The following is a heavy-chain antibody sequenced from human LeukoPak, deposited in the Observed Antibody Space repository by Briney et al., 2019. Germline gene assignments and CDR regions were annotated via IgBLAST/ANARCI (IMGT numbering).Heavy chain of an antibody. CDR3: AKDTHRRLGNFDC. V-gene: IGHV3-23*01. Sequence: GGSLRLSCAASGFTFSSYAMSWVRQAPGKGLEWVSAISGSGGSTYYADSVKGRFTISRDNSKNTLYLQMNSLRAEDAAVYYCAKDTHRRLGNFDCWGQGTLVTVSS. CDR2: ISGSGGST. D-gene: IGHD3-16*01. CDR1: GFTFSSYA. J-gene: IGHJ4*02.